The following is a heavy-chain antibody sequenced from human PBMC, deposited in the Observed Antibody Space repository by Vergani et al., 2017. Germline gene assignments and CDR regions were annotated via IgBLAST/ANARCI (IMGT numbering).Heavy chain of an antibody. J-gene: IGHJ6*03. CDR2: IYYSGTT. Sequence: QVQLQESGPGLVKASQTLSLTCSVSGASVGSGGYYWTWVRQRPGMGLDWIGYIYYSGTTYYNPSLESRLTISLDTSENHLSPEVTSVTDADPGVDYCGRQRDYFLDVRGKGATV. CDR1: GASVGSGGYY. V-gene: IGHV4-31*03. CDR3: GRQRDYFLDV.